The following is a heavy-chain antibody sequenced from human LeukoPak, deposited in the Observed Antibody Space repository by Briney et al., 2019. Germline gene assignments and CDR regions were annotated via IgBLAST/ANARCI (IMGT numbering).Heavy chain of an antibody. Sequence: RSSETLSLTCTVSGYSISSGYYWGWIRQPPGKGLEWIGSIYHSGRTFYNPSLKSRVTISVDTSKNQFSLKLSSVTAADTAVYYCARGLRVFGVVTTRFDPWGQGTLVTVSS. V-gene: IGHV4-38-2*02. J-gene: IGHJ5*02. CDR2: IYHSGRT. D-gene: IGHD3-3*01. CDR1: GYSISSGYY. CDR3: ARGLRVFGVVTTRFDP.